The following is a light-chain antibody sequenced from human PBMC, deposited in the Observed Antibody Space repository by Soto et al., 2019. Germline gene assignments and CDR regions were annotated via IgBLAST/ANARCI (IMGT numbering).Light chain of an antibody. V-gene: IGKV3-20*01. CDR3: QHSGYPQRT. CDR1: QIGSPSY. Sequence: EMGLTQAPGTLSMSPGERVTLSCRASQIGSPSYLAWYQQRPGQPPKLLIYGVSARANGVPDRFSGTWSGPDYTLTISRLKPEDADVFYCQHSGYPQRTFRQGPSV. J-gene: IGKJ1*01. CDR2: GVS.